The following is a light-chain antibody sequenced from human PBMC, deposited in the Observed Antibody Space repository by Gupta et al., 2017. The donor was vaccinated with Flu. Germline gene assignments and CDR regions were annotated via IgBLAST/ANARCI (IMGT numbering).Light chain of an antibody. CDR1: SANSVSRL. Sequence: SVTISCSGSSANSVSRLVYWYQQLPGTAPKLRIYRDNQRPSGVPDRFSGSRSGTSASLAISGLRSEDEDDYYCASWDDSLSGPLFGGGTKLTVL. CDR3: ASWDDSLSGPL. CDR2: RDN. J-gene: IGLJ2*01. V-gene: IGLV1-47*01.